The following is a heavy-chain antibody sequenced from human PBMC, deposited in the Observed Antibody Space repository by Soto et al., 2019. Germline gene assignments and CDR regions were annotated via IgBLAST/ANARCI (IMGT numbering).Heavy chain of an antibody. CDR1: GFSFSSNS. Sequence: GGSLRLSCTASGFSFSSNSMSWVRQAPGKGLEWVSSISDNADRIYYADSVKGRFTFSRDNSKNKLYLQMNSLRAEDTAVYYCARDGYCSGGSCYSVPVFDYWGQGTLVTVSS. CDR3: ARDGYCSGGSCYSVPVFDY. J-gene: IGHJ4*02. V-gene: IGHV3-23*01. CDR2: ISDNADRI. D-gene: IGHD2-15*01.